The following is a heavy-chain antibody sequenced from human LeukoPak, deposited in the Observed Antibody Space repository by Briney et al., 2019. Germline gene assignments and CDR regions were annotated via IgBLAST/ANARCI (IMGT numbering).Heavy chain of an antibody. V-gene: IGHV3-23*01. CDR2: ISASGGNT. D-gene: IGHD3-9*01. CDR3: ARSFYDILIGYYQYFDY. Sequence: GGSLRLSCAASGFTFSSYAMSWVRQAPGKGLEWVSGISASGGNTYYAESVKGRFTISRDNSKNTLYIQMNSLRAEDTAVYYCARSFYDILIGYYQYFDYWGQGTLVTVSS. CDR1: GFTFSSYA. J-gene: IGHJ4*02.